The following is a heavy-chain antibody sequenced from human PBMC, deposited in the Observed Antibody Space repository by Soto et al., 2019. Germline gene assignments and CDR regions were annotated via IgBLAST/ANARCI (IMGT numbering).Heavy chain of an antibody. D-gene: IGHD6-19*01. Sequence: SETLSLTCTVSGGSISSYYWSWIRQPPGKGLEWIGYIYYSGSTNYNPSLKSRVTISVDTSKYQFSLKLSSVTAADTAVYYCARLRSGSGWDLYYYYYYMDVWGKGTTVTAP. V-gene: IGHV4-59*08. CDR1: GGSISSYY. CDR2: IYYSGST. CDR3: ARLRSGSGWDLYYYYYYMDV. J-gene: IGHJ6*03.